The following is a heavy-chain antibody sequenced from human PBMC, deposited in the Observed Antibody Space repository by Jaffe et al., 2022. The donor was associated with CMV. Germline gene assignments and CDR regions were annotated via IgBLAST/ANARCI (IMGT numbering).Heavy chain of an antibody. CDR1: GYSFTSNW. J-gene: IGHJ6*03. CDR2: IDPSDSDI. D-gene: IGHD4-4*01. V-gene: IGHV5-10-1*03. CDR3: ARVLQSNTDYSYYFSHYYYYMDV. Sequence: EVQLVQSGAEVKKPGESLRISCKGSGYSFTSNWISWVRQMPGKGLEWMGRIDPSDSDIDYSPSFQGHVTISADKSISTAYLQWSSLKASDTAMYYCARVLQSNTDYSYYFSHYYYYMDVWGKGTTVTVSS.